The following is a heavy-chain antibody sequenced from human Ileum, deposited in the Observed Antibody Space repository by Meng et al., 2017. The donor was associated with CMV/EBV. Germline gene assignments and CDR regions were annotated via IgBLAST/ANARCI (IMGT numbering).Heavy chain of an antibody. D-gene: IGHD2-2*01. CDR1: VSSNY. V-gene: IGHV3-53*01. CDR2: IYSGGST. Sequence: VSSNYMSWVRQAPGKGLEWVSVIYSGGSTYYADSVKGRFTISRDNSKNTLYLQMNSLRAEDTAVYYCARDRGYCSSTSCYHNWFDPWGQGTLVTVSS. CDR3: ARDRGYCSSTSCYHNWFDP. J-gene: IGHJ5*02.